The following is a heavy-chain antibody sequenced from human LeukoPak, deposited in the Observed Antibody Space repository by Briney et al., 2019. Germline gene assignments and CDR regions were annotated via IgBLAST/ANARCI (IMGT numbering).Heavy chain of an antibody. CDR2: ISYDGNNK. Sequence: GGSLGLSCAASGFTFSDYAIHWVRQAPGKGLEWVAVISYDGNNKYYADSVKGRFTISRDNSKNTLYLQMNSLRAEDTAVYYCARQLSSGWLFDYWGQGTLVTVSS. V-gene: IGHV3-30*04. CDR1: GFTFSDYA. J-gene: IGHJ4*02. CDR3: ARQLSSGWLFDY. D-gene: IGHD6-19*01.